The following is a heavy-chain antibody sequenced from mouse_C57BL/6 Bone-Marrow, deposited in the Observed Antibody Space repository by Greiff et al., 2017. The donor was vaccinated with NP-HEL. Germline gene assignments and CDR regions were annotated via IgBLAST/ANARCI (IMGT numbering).Heavy chain of an antibody. CDR2: ISSGGSYT. Sequence: EVKLQESGGDLVKPGGSLKLSCAASGFTFSSYGMSWVRQTPDKRLEWVATISSGGSYTYYPDSVKGRFTISRDNAKNTLYLQMSSLKSEDTSMYYCARHLTTVVAPYYAMDYWGQGTSVTVSS. CDR3: ARHLTTVVAPYYAMDY. CDR1: GFTFSSYG. V-gene: IGHV5-6*01. J-gene: IGHJ4*01. D-gene: IGHD1-1*01.